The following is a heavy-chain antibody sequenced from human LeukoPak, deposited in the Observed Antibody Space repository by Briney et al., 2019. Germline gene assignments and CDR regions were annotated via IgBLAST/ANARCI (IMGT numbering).Heavy chain of an antibody. CDR3: ARRRYCSSTSCRGFFDY. CDR2: IYPGDSDT. J-gene: IGHJ4*02. CDR1: GYSFTSYW. V-gene: IGHV5-51*01. D-gene: IGHD2-2*01. Sequence: GESLRISCKGSGYSFTSYWIGWVRQMPGKGLEWMGIIYPGDSDTRYSPSFQGQVTISADKSISTAYLQWSSLKASDTAMYYCARRRYCSSTSCRGFFDYWGQGTLVTVSS.